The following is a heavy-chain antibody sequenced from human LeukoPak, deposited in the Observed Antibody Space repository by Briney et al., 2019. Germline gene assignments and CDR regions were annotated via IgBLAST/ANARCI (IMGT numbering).Heavy chain of an antibody. V-gene: IGHV3-21*01. D-gene: IGHD5/OR15-5a*01. CDR3: AGASTSFDY. CDR1: GFTFSSYS. J-gene: IGHJ4*02. Sequence: GGSLRLSCAASGFTFSSYSMNWVRQAPGKGLEWVSSISSSSYIYYADSVKGRFTISRDNAKNSLYLQMNGLRAEDTAVYYCAGASTSFDYWGQGILVTVSS. CDR2: ISSSSYI.